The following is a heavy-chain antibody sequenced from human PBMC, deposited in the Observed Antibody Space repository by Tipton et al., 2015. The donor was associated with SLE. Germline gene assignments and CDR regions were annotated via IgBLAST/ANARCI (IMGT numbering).Heavy chain of an antibody. CDR3: ARGFSSGWYLSAFDI. J-gene: IGHJ3*02. CDR2: IYFTGST. V-gene: IGHV4-59*11. Sequence: TLSLTCTVSGGSISSHYWSWIRQPPGKGLEWIGYIYFTGSTNYNPSLKSRVTISVDVSKNQFSLKLSSVTAADTAVYYCARGFSSGWYLSAFDIWGQGTMVTASS. D-gene: IGHD6-19*01. CDR1: GGSISSHY.